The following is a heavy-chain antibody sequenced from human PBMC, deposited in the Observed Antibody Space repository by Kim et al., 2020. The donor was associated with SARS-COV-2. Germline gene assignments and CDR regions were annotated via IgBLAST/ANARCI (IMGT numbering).Heavy chain of an antibody. J-gene: IGHJ6*02. D-gene: IGHD3-10*01. V-gene: IGHV3-9*01. CDR3: AKDMRMVRETYCGMDV. Sequence: VKGHVTISRDNDKNSLYLQMNRLRAEDTALYYCAKDMRMVRETYCGMDVWGQGTTVTVSS.